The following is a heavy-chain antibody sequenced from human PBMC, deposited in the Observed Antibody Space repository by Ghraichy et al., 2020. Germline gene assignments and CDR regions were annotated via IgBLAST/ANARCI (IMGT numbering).Heavy chain of an antibody. CDR2: MSGRGGST. Sequence: GRGGGGVSGMSGRGGSTYYADSVKGRFTISRDNSKNTLYLQMNSLRAEDTAVYYCAKDGGSYYALDYWGQGTLVTVSS. V-gene: IGHV3-23*01. CDR3: AKDGGSYYALDY. J-gene: IGHJ4*02. D-gene: IGHD1-26*01.